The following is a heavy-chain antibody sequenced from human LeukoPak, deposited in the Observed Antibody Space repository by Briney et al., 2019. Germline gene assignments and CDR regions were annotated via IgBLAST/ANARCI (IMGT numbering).Heavy chain of an antibody. CDR2: ISYDGSNK. CDR1: GFTFSSYA. J-gene: IGHJ6*02. CDR3: ARPPIAVAGTNYYYYGMDV. V-gene: IGHV3-30*04. D-gene: IGHD6-19*01. Sequence: GGSLRLSSAASGFTFSSYAMHWVRQAPGKGLEWVAVISYDGSNKYYADSVKGRFTISRDNSKNTLYLQMNSLRAEDTAVYYCARPPIAVAGTNYYYYGMDVWGQGTTVTVSS.